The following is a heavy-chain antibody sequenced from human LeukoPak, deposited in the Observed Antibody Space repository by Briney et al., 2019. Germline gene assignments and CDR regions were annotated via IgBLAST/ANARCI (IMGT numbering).Heavy chain of an antibody. CDR3: ARDGRDGYNFGNFDY. D-gene: IGHD5-24*01. Sequence: IPILGIANYAQKFQGRVTITADKSTSTAYMELSSLRSEDTAVYYCARDGRDGYNFGNFDYWGQGTLVTVSS. J-gene: IGHJ4*02. CDR2: IPILGIA. V-gene: IGHV1-69*04.